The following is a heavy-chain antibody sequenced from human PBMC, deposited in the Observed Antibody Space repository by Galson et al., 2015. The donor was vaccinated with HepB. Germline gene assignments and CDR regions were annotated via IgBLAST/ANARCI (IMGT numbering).Heavy chain of an antibody. Sequence: SLRLSCAASGFFFRTYAMSWVRQAPGKGLEWVSSISSGSTYIYYADSVKGRFTISRDNSKNSLCLQMNSPRAEDTAVYYCARGEAYSNSWYSDFDYWGQGTLVTVSS. V-gene: IGHV3-21*01. J-gene: IGHJ4*02. D-gene: IGHD6-13*01. CDR1: GFFFRTYA. CDR2: ISSGSTYI. CDR3: ARGEAYSNSWYSDFDY.